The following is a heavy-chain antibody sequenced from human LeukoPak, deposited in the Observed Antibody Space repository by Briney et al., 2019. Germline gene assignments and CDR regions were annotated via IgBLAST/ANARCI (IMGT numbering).Heavy chain of an antibody. CDR1: GFTFSTYA. Sequence: GGSLRLSCAASGFTFSTYAMTWVRQAPGKGLDWVAVIWYDGSNIYHGDSVKGRFTVSRDNSKNTLYLQMNSLRAEDTAVYYCARARNDYDSSGFSTLDYWGQGTLVTVSS. CDR3: ARARNDYDSSGFSTLDY. V-gene: IGHV3-33*08. CDR2: IWYDGSNI. J-gene: IGHJ4*02. D-gene: IGHD3-22*01.